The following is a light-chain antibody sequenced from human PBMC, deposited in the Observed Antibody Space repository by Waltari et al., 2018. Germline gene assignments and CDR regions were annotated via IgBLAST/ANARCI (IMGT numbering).Light chain of an antibody. CDR1: STDVGGYNF. CDR2: DVS. Sequence: QSALTQPAYVSGSPGQSVTIICAGTSTDVGGYNFVSWYQEYPGQAPRVILYDVSDRPSGVSDRFSGSKSGNTASLTISGLQAEDEADYYCSSQSSNDVVLFGGGTKLTVL. V-gene: IGLV2-14*01. J-gene: IGLJ2*01. CDR3: SSQSSNDVVL.